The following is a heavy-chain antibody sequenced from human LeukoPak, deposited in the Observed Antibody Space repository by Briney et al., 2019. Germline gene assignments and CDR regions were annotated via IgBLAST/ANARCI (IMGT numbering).Heavy chain of an antibody. Sequence: SVKVSCKASGGTFSSYAISWVRQAPGQGLEWMGGIIPIFGTANYAQKFQGRVTITADESTSTAYMELSSLRSEDTAMYYCARLAMVRGVLYYGMDVWGQGTTVTVSS. V-gene: IGHV1-69*13. CDR2: IIPIFGTA. CDR1: GGTFSSYA. CDR3: ARLAMVRGVLYYGMDV. D-gene: IGHD3-10*01. J-gene: IGHJ6*02.